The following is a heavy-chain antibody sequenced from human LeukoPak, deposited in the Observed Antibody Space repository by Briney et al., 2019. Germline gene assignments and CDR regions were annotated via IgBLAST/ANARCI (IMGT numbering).Heavy chain of an antibody. D-gene: IGHD3-22*01. J-gene: IGHJ5*02. CDR3: ATDFYDTT. CDR1: GFTFSNAW. CDR2: IRSNSDGGTI. V-gene: IGHV3-15*07. Sequence: PGGSLRLSCATSGFTFSNAWMNWVRQAPGKGLEWVGRIRSNSDGGTIDYAAPVKGRFALSRDDSKNTLYLQMNSLQTEDTAVYYCATDFYDTTWGQGTLVTVSS.